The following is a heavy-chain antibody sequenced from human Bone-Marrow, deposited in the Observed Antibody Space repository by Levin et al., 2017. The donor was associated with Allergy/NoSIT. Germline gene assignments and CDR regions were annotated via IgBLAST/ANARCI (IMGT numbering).Heavy chain of an antibody. CDR2: TNSDGSYK. CDR3: IRGASDWGGIDH. V-gene: IGHV3-74*01. CDR1: GFTFSRYW. D-gene: IGHD6-19*01. Sequence: GGSLRLSCEVAGFTFSRYWMHWVRQVPGKGLVWVSRTNSDGSYKDYADSVKGRFTISRDNAKNTLYLQMNSLRAEDTAVYYCIRGASDWGGIDHWGQGILVTVSS. J-gene: IGHJ4*02.